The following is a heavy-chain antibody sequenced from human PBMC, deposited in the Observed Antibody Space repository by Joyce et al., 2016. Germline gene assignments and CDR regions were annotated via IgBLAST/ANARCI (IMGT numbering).Heavy chain of an antibody. V-gene: IGHV3-13*05. Sequence: EVQLVEAGEALVQPGGSLRRSCAASGFTFSAYEIHWVRQTTGKGLEWVSAFGTAGDPYYAGSVKGRFTISRENAKSSLFLQVDSLRAEDTAVYYCARERGGGMSAFDIWGQGTMVTVSS. CDR3: ARERGGGMSAFDI. D-gene: IGHD3-16*01. J-gene: IGHJ3*02. CDR2: FGTAGDP. CDR1: GFTFSAYE.